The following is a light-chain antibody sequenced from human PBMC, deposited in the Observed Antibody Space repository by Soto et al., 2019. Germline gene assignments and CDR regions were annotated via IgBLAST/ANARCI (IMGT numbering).Light chain of an antibody. CDR2: GVS. CDR1: SSDIGGYNS. V-gene: IGLV2-14*01. Sequence: QSALTQPASVSGSPGQSITISCTGTSSDIGGYNSVSWYQQHPGKAPKLIIYGVSNRPSGVSNRFSGSKSVNAASLTISGLQAEDEADYYCISYRHSSPPLYVFGTGTKLTVL. J-gene: IGLJ1*01. CDR3: ISYRHSSPPLYV.